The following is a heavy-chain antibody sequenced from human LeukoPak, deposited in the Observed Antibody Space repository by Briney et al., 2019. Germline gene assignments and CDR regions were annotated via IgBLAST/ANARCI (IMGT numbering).Heavy chain of an antibody. V-gene: IGHV2-5*02. Sequence: SGPTLVNPTQALTLTCTFSGFSLSTSGVGVGWIRQPPGKALEWLALIYWDGDKRYIPSLKSRLTITKDTSKNQVVLTMTNMDPVDTATYYCAHRRGGYYDSSGYYYNAFDIWGQGTMVTVSA. J-gene: IGHJ3*02. CDR3: AHRRGGYYDSSGYYYNAFDI. CDR1: GFSLSTSGVG. D-gene: IGHD3-22*01. CDR2: IYWDGDK.